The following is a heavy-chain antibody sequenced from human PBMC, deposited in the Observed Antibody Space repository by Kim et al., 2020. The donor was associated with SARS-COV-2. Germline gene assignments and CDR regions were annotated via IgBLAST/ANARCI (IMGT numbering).Heavy chain of an antibody. CDR2: LWSEGRSK. V-gene: IGHV3-33*01. CDR1: GFIFSNYG. Sequence: GGSLRLSCAASGFIFSNYGMHWVRQAPDKGLEWVAALWSEGRSKYYADSVKGRFTISRDNSKNTLYLQMNGLRVEDTAVYYCARETPHTHTHDYWGQGTQVTVSS. J-gene: IGHJ4*02. CDR3: ARETPHTHTHDY. D-gene: IGHD2-15*01.